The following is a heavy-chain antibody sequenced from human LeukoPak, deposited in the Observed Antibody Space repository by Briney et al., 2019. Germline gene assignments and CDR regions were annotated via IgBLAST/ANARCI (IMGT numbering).Heavy chain of an antibody. CDR2: IYWDDDK. Sequence: SGPTLVNPTQTLTLTCTFSGFSLSTSGVGVGWIRQPPGKALEWLALIYWDDDKRHSPSLKSRLTITKDTSKNQVVLTMTNMDPVDTATYYCARHSSSWYGNFFDYWGQGTLVTVSS. CDR3: ARHSSSWYGNFFDY. V-gene: IGHV2-5*02. CDR1: GFSLSTSGVG. D-gene: IGHD6-13*01. J-gene: IGHJ4*02.